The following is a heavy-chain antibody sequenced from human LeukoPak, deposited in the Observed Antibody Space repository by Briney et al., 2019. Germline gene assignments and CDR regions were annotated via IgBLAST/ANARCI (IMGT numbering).Heavy chain of an antibody. CDR3: AREATYTLTLGV. D-gene: IGHD4-17*01. V-gene: IGHV3-30*03. Sequence: PGGSLRLSCAASGFTLSNAWMNWVRQAPGKGLEWVALISYDGKNENYADSVKSRFTISRDNSKNTVYLQMNSLRPEDTAVYYCAREATYTLTLGVWGQGTLVTVSS. CDR1: GFTLSNAW. J-gene: IGHJ4*02. CDR2: ISYDGKNE.